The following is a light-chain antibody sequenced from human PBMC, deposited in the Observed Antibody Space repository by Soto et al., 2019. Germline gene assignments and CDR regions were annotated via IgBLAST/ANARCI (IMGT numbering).Light chain of an antibody. V-gene: IGKV1-5*01. CDR2: DAS. J-gene: IGKJ1*01. Sequence: DIQMTQSPSTLSASVGERVTISCRANQSISNLLAWYQPKPGKAPKLLIYDASTLESGVPSRFRGSGSETDFTLTISGLQPDDFATYYCQQYTTFSWTFGQGTKVDI. CDR1: QSISNL. CDR3: QQYTTFSWT.